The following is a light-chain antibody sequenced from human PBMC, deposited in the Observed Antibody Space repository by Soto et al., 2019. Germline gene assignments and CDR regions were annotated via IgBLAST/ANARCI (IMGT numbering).Light chain of an antibody. CDR1: SGDIGYYNH. CDR3: AAWDDTLNGLYV. Sequence: QSALTQPASVSGSPGQSITISCTGTSGDIGYYNHVSWYQQHPGKAPELMIYEVTKRPSGVSNRFSGSKSGNTASLTISGLQAEDEADYYCAAWDDTLNGLYVFGTGTKVTVL. J-gene: IGLJ1*01. CDR2: EVT. V-gene: IGLV2-14*01.